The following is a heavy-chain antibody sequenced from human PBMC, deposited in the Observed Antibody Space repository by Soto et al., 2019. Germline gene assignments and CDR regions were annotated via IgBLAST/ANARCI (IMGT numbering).Heavy chain of an antibody. Sequence: ASVKVSCKASGYSFTKYHMHWVRQAPGQGLEWMGWINHGSGVTNQAQKFQGRVTMTRDTSITTTYMELNSLTSDDTAVYYCARVAGHKNAGFDTWGQGALVTVSS. D-gene: IGHD1-1*01. CDR2: INHGSGVT. CDR3: ARVAGHKNAGFDT. V-gene: IGHV1-2*02. J-gene: IGHJ4*02. CDR1: GYSFTKYH.